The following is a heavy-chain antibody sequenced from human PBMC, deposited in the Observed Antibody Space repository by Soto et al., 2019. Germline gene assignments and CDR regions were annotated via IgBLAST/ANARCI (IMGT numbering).Heavy chain of an antibody. CDR2: INAGNGNT. J-gene: IGHJ5*02. CDR3: ARAGIGRYCSSTSCPNWFDP. Sequence: ASVKVSCKASGYTFTSYAMHWVRQAPGQRLEWMGWINAGNGNTKYSQKFQGRITITRDTSASTAYMELSSLRSEDTAVYYCARAGIGRYCSSTSCPNWFDPWGQGTLVTVSS. V-gene: IGHV1-3*01. D-gene: IGHD2-2*01. CDR1: GYTFTSYA.